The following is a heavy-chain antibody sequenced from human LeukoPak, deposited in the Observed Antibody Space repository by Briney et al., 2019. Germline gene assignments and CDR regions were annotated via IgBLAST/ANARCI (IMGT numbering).Heavy chain of an antibody. Sequence: SQTLSLTCAVSGGSISSGGYSWSWIRQPPGKGLEWIGYIYHSGSTYYNPSLKSRVTISVDRSKNQFSLKLSSVTAADTAVYYCARVTPNYYGSGSHTGDAFDIWGQGTMVTVSS. CDR1: GGSISSGGYS. D-gene: IGHD3-10*01. CDR3: ARVTPNYYGSGSHTGDAFDI. V-gene: IGHV4-30-2*01. CDR2: IYHSGST. J-gene: IGHJ3*02.